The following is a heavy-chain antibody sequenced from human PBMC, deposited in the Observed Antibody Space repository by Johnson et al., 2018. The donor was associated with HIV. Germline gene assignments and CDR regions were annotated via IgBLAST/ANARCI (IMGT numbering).Heavy chain of an antibody. CDR1: GFTFSSYA. V-gene: IGHV3-23*04. Sequence: VQLVESGGDLAQPGGSLRLSCEASGFTFSSYAMTWVRQAPGRGLEWVSTIGGSGGTTYYADSVKGRFTISRDSSKNTLYLQMNSQRAEDTAVYYCARDRCSSTSCIDAFDIWGQGTMVTVSS. CDR2: IGGSGGTT. J-gene: IGHJ3*02. CDR3: ARDRCSSTSCIDAFDI. D-gene: IGHD2-2*01.